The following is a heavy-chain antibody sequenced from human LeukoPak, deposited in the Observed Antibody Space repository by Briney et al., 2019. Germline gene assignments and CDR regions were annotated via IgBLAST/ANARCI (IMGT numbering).Heavy chain of an antibody. CDR2: VSSSGGTI. J-gene: IGHJ4*02. CDR1: GFTFSTYE. Sequence: GGSLRLSCAASGFTFSTYEMNWVRQAPGKGLEWVLYVSSSGGTILYADSVKGRFTISRDNAKNSLYLQMNSLRAEDTAVYYCARGRVTGDYVRDFDYWGQGTLVTVSS. CDR3: ARGRVTGDYVRDFDY. D-gene: IGHD4-17*01. V-gene: IGHV3-48*03.